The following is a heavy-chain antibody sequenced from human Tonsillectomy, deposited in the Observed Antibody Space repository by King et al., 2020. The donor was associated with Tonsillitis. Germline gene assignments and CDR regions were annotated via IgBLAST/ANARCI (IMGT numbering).Heavy chain of an antibody. J-gene: IGHJ4*02. CDR1: GFTFSSYG. CDR2: IWYDGSNK. CDR3: ARDRVDYRGAYSPGFDY. D-gene: IGHD1-26*01. V-gene: IGHV3-33*01. Sequence: QLVQSGGGVVQPGRSLRLSCAASGFTFSSYGMHWVRQAPGKGLEWVAVIWYDGSNKYYADSVKGRFTISRDNSKNTLYLQMNSLRAEDTAVYYCARDRVDYRGAYSPGFDYWGQGTLVTVSS.